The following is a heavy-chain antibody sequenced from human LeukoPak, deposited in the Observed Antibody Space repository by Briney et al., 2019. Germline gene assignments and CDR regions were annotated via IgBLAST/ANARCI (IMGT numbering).Heavy chain of an antibody. CDR2: LSGSGSNT. CDR1: GFTFSSYA. D-gene: IGHD4-11*01. CDR3: AKDRRPTTVVTYPSD. J-gene: IGHJ4*02. Sequence: GGSLRLSCAASGFTFSSYAMSWVRQAPGKGVEWVSALSGSGSNTYYADSVKGGFTISRDNSKNTLYLQINSLRAEDTAVYYCAKDRRPTTVVTYPSDWGQGTLVTVSS. V-gene: IGHV3-23*01.